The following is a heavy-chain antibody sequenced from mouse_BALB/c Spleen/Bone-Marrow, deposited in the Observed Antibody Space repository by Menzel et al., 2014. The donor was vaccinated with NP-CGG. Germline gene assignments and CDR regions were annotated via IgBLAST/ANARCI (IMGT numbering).Heavy chain of an antibody. CDR2: IDPANGNT. Sequence: EVQLQQSGAELVKPGASVKLFCTASGFNIKDTYMHWVKQRPEQGLEWIGRIDPANGNTKYGPKFQGKATITADTSSNTAYLQLSSLTSEDTAVYYCARWEYYAMDYWGQGTSVTVSS. J-gene: IGHJ4*01. CDR3: ARWEYYAMDY. D-gene: IGHD4-1*01. CDR1: GFNIKDTY. V-gene: IGHV14-3*02.